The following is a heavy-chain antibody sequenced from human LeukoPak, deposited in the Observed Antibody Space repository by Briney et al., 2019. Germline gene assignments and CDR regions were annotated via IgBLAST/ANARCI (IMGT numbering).Heavy chain of an antibody. D-gene: IGHD5-24*01. J-gene: IGHJ3*02. CDR2: IIPIFGTA. V-gene: IGHV1-69*06. CDR3: AGPRDGYNLGDAFDI. CDR1: GGTFSSYA. Sequence: SVKVSCKASGGTFSSYAISWVRQAPGQGLEWMGGIIPIFGTANYAQKFQGRVTITADKSTSTAYMELSSLRSEDTAVYYCAGPRDGYNLGDAFDIWGQGTMVTVSS.